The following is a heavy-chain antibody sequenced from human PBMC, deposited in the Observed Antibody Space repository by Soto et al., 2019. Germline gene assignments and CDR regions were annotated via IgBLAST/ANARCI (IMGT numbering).Heavy chain of an antibody. Sequence: EVQLVESGGGLVQPGGSLRLSCAASGFTFSGYSMFWVRQAPGKGLEYVSAINTNGVNTFYAKSVKGRFTISRDNSKNTMYLQMGSLXAXDMAVYYCARGRVEDSSGWATYFDYWGQGTLVTVSS. J-gene: IGHJ4*02. CDR1: GFTFSGYS. CDR3: ARGRVEDSSGWATYFDY. D-gene: IGHD6-19*01. V-gene: IGHV3-64*01. CDR2: INTNGVNT.